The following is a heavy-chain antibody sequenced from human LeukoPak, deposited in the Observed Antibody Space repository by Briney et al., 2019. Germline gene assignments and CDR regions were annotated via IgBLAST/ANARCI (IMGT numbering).Heavy chain of an antibody. Sequence: ASVKVSCKATGYTFTSYDINWVRQATGQGLEWMGWMNPNSGSTGYAQKFQGRVTITRNTSIGTAYMEMSGLRSEDTGVYYCARGRSTGYPYYFEYWGQGTLVAVS. J-gene: IGHJ4*02. CDR3: ARGRSTGYPYYFEY. V-gene: IGHV1-8*03. CDR2: MNPNSGST. CDR1: GYTFTSYD. D-gene: IGHD2-2*01.